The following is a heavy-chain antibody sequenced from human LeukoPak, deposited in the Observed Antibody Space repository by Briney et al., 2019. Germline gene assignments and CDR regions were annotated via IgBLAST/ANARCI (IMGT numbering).Heavy chain of an antibody. CDR3: ARRTAYSSGWFGAFDI. J-gene: IGHJ3*02. D-gene: IGHD6-19*01. V-gene: IGHV4-38-2*02. CDR2: INHSGST. CDR1: GYSISSGYY. Sequence: PSETLSLTCTVSGYSISSGYYWGWIRQPPGKGLEWIGEINHSGSTNYNPSLKSRVTISVDTSKNQFSLKLSSVTAADTAVYYCARRTAYSSGWFGAFDIWGQGTMVTVSS.